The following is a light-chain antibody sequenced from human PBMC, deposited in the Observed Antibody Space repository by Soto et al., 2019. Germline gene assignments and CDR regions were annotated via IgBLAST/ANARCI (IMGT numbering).Light chain of an antibody. Sequence: IQMTQSPSTLSASVGDRVTITCRASQSISSRLAWYQQKPGKAPKLLIYKASSLESGVPSRFSGSGSGTEFTLTISSLQPDDFATYYCQQYNSYRRTFGQGTKVEIK. CDR2: KAS. CDR3: QQYNSYRRT. V-gene: IGKV1-5*03. J-gene: IGKJ1*01. CDR1: QSISSR.